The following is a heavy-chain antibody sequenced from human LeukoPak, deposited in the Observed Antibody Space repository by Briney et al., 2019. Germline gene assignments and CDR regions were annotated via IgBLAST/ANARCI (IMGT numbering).Heavy chain of an antibody. CDR2: INHSGST. CDR3: AREDPEVVSATPFDY. CDR1: SESFSGYY. Sequence: TSETVSLPCAVYSESFSGYYWTWIRQPPGKGLEWIGEINHSGSTSYNPSLKSRVTISVDTSKKQFSLNLSSVTAADTAVYHCAREDPEVVSATPFDYWGHGIIVTVSS. J-gene: IGHJ4*03. V-gene: IGHV4-34*01. D-gene: IGHD2-15*01.